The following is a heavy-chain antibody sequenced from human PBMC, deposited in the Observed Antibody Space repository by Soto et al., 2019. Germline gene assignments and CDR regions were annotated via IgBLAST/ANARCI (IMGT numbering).Heavy chain of an antibody. CDR2: ISYDGVNN. J-gene: IGHJ4*02. CDR3: VRGPRVH. V-gene: IGHV3-30-3*01. D-gene: IGHD1-1*01. Sequence: QVQLLESGGGVVQPGKSLRLSCSASGFAFKTYTMHWVRQIPGKGLEWVAVISYDGVNNYYADSVKGRFSKTRDYSNNTVYLHMNSLRPDDTALYYRVRGPRVHCGQGTLLTVSS. CDR1: GFAFKTYT.